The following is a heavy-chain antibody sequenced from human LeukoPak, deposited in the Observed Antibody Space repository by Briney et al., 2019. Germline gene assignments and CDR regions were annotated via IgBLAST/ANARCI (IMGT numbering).Heavy chain of an antibody. Sequence: GGSLRLSCAASGFTFSSYGMHWVRQAPGKGLEWVAVIWYDGSNKYYADSVKGRFTISRDNSKTTLYLQMNSLRAEDTAVYYCARIGSSRDPWGQGTLVTVSS. D-gene: IGHD6-6*01. CDR2: IWYDGSNK. V-gene: IGHV3-33*01. CDR3: ARIGSSRDP. CDR1: GFTFSSYG. J-gene: IGHJ5*02.